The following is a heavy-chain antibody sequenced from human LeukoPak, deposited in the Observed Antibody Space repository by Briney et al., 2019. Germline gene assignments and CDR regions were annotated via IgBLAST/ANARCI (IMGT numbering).Heavy chain of an antibody. CDR1: GFTFDDCG. Sequence: GGSLRLSCAASGFTFDDCGMSWVRQAPGKGLEWVSGINWNGGSTGYADSVKGRFTISRDNAKNSLYLQMNSLRAEDTAVYYCAREDYDILTYPLNWFDPWGQGTLVTVSS. V-gene: IGHV3-20*04. D-gene: IGHD3-9*01. CDR2: INWNGGST. CDR3: AREDYDILTYPLNWFDP. J-gene: IGHJ5*02.